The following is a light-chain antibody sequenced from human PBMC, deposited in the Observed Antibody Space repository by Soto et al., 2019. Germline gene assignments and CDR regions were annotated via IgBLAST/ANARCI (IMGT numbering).Light chain of an antibody. J-gene: IGLJ1*01. CDR1: SGSVSTRYY. Sequence: QTVVTQEPSFSVSPGGTVTLTCGLSSGSVSTRYYPSWYQQTPGQAPRMIIYSTNTRSSGVPDRFSGSILGNKAALTITGAQADDESAYYCMLYMDSGGYVFGTGTKLTVL. V-gene: IGLV8-61*01. CDR2: STN. CDR3: MLYMDSGGYV.